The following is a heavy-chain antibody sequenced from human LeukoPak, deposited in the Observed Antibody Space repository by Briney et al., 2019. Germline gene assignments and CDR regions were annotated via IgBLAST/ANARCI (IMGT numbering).Heavy chain of an antibody. CDR2: IYYSGST. CDR3: AREVRRDGHPESLDY. D-gene: IGHD3-10*01. CDR1: GGSIGSYY. Sequence: SETLSLTCTVSGGSIGSYYWSWIRQPPGKGLEWIGYIYYSGSTNYNPSLKSRVTISVDTSKNQFSLKLSSVTAADTAVYYCAREVRRDGHPESLDYWGQGTLVTVSS. V-gene: IGHV4-59*01. J-gene: IGHJ4*02.